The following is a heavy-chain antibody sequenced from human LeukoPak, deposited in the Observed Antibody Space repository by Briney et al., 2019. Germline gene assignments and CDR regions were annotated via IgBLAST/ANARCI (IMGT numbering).Heavy chain of an antibody. V-gene: IGHV3-74*01. Sequence: GGSLRLSCTASGFSFSGHWMHWARQLPGKGLVWVSRISPTGSTTSYADSVKGRFTVSRDNAENTLYLQVNNLRAEDTAVYYCARGPNSNWSGLDFWGQGTLLTVSS. J-gene: IGHJ4*02. D-gene: IGHD6-6*01. CDR3: ARGPNSNWSGLDF. CDR1: GFSFSGHW. CDR2: ISPTGSTT.